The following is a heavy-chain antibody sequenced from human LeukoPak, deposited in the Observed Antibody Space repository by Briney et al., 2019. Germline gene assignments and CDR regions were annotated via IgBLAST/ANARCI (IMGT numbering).Heavy chain of an antibody. J-gene: IGHJ4*02. CDR1: GGSISSYY. V-gene: IGHV4-59*01. Sequence: PSETLSLTCTVTGGSISSYYWSWIRQPPGKGLEWIGYIYYTGSTNYNPSLKSRVTISVDTSKNQFSLKLSSLTAADTAVYYCARQQLSQLYYFDNWGQGTLVTVSS. CDR2: IYYTGST. D-gene: IGHD6-13*01. CDR3: ARQQLSQLYYFDN.